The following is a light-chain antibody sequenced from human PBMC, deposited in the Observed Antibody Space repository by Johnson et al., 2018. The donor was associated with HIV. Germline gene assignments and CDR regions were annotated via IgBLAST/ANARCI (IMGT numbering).Light chain of an antibody. CDR1: SSNVGSSF. J-gene: IGLJ1*01. Sequence: QPVLTQPPSVSAAPGQTVTISCSGSSSNVGSSFVSWYRQVPGTAPKLLIYDNNKRPSGIPGRFSGSKSGPSATLGITGLQTGDEADCYCGTWDSSLSGYVFGTGTKVTVL. CDR3: GTWDSSLSGYV. CDR2: DNN. V-gene: IGLV1-51*01.